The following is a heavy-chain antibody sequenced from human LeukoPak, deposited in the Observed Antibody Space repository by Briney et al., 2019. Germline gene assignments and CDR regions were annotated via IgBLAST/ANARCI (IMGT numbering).Heavy chain of an antibody. J-gene: IGHJ4*02. CDR3: AKRGVVIRVILVGFHKEAYYFDS. Sequence: GWSLRLSRAVSGITLSKYGMSWVRQAPGKGLEWVGGISDSGGRTNYADSVKGRFTISRDNPKNTLYLQMNSLRAEDTAVYFCAKRGVVIRVILVGFHKEAYYFDSWGQGALVTVSS. V-gene: IGHV3-23*01. CDR1: GITLSKYG. D-gene: IGHD3-22*01. CDR2: ISDSGGRT.